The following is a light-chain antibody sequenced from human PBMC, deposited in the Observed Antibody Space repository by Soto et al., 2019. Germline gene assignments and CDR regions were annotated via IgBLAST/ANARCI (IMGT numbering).Light chain of an antibody. CDR3: SSYTSSSTVV. Sequence: QSALTQPASVSGSPGQSITISCTGTSSDVGGYNYVSWYQQHPGEAPRVIIYDVSNRPSGVSNRFSGSKSGNTAALTISGPQAEDEADYYCSSYTSSSTVVFGGGTKLTVL. CDR2: DVS. J-gene: IGLJ2*01. CDR1: SSDVGGYNY. V-gene: IGLV2-14*03.